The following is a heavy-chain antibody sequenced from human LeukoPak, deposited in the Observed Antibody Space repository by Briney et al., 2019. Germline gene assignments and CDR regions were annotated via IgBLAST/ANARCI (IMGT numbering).Heavy chain of an antibody. CDR3: ARACYDVLAGSREYYFDY. J-gene: IGHJ4*02. CDR1: GDSISSSRSY. CDR2: IYYSPST. V-gene: IGHV4-39*01. Sequence: SETLSLTCTVSGDSISSSRSYWGWIRQPPGKRLEWIGTIYYSPSTYYHPSLQSRVSISVETSKNQFPLRLSSVTAADTAVYYCARACYDVLAGSREYYFDYWGQGILVTVSS. D-gene: IGHD3-9*01.